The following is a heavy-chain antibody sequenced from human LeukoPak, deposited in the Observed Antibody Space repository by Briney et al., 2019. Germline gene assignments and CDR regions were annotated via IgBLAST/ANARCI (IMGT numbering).Heavy chain of an antibody. J-gene: IGHJ6*03. Sequence: GGSLTLSCAVSGFTFNNYGMHWVRQAPGKGLEWVAFIRYNGNNQYYADSVKGRFTISRDNSKNTLYLQMNSLKGDDTAVYYCAKDSAFYYIDVWGKGTTVIISS. V-gene: IGHV3-30*02. D-gene: IGHD3-10*01. CDR2: IRYNGNNQ. CDR3: AKDSAFYYIDV. CDR1: GFTFNNYG.